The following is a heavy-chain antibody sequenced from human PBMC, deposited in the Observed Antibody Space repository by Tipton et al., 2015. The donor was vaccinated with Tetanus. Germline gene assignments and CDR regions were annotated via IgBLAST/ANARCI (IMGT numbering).Heavy chain of an antibody. CDR3: AKSVGSTGLYGMDV. CDR2: IYSGDSRT. V-gene: IGHV3-23*03. CDR1: GFTFSFYS. D-gene: IGHD1-26*01. J-gene: IGHJ6*02. Sequence: SLRLSCATSGFTFSFYSMNWVRQAPGKGLEWVSVIYSGDSRTYYADSVKGRFTISRDNSKNTLYLQMNSLRADDTAVYYCAKSVGSTGLYGMDVWGQGTTVTVSS.